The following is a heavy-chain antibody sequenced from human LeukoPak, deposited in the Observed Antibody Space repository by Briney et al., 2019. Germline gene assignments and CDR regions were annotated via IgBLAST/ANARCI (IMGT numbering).Heavy chain of an antibody. D-gene: IGHD7-27*01. CDR2: ISYDGSNK. Sequence: PGRSLRLSCAASGFTFSSYAMHWVRQAPGKGLEWVAVISYDGSNKYYADSVKGRFTISRDNSKNTLYLQMNSLRAEDTAVYYCAGGRILGALDISGPRTTVT. CDR3: AGGRILGALDI. V-gene: IGHV3-30-3*01. CDR1: GFTFSSYA. J-gene: IGHJ3*02.